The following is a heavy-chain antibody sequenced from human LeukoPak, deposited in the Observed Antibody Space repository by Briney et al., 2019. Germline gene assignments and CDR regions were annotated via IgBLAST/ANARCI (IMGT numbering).Heavy chain of an antibody. Sequence: SVKVSCKASGGTFCSYAISWVRQAPGQGLEWMGRIIPILGIANYAQKFQGRVTITADKSTSTAYMELSSLRSEDTAVYYCARDWRATIPLLYPSTYYYYGTDVWGQGTTVTVSS. CDR1: GGTFCSYA. CDR2: IIPILGIA. D-gene: IGHD5-12*01. CDR3: ARDWRATIPLLYPSTYYYYGTDV. J-gene: IGHJ6*02. V-gene: IGHV1-69*04.